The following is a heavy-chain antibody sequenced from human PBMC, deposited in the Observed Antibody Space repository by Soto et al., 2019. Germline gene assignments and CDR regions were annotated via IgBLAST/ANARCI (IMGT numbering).Heavy chain of an antibody. V-gene: IGHV4-59*01. D-gene: IGHD3-3*01. CDR3: ARGGGAIFGIPHYYYYYMDV. Sequence: PSETLSLTCTVSGGSISSYYWSWIRQPPGKGLEWIGYIYYSGSTNYNPSLKSRVTISVDTSKNQFSLKLSSVTAADTAVYYCARGGGAIFGIPHYYYYYMDVWGKGTTVTVSS. CDR2: IYYSGST. J-gene: IGHJ6*03. CDR1: GGSISSYY.